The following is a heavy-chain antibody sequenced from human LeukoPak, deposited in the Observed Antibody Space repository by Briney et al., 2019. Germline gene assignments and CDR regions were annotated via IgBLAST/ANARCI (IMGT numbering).Heavy chain of an antibody. Sequence: PGGSLRLSCAASGFTVSSNYMSWVRQAPGKGLEWVSVIYSGGSTYYADSVKGRFTISRDNSKNRLYLQMNSLRAEDTAVYYCARSNFDWLLQYYYGMDVWGKGTTVTVSS. V-gene: IGHV3-53*01. CDR2: IYSGGST. CDR1: GFTVSSNY. J-gene: IGHJ6*04. D-gene: IGHD3-9*01. CDR3: ARSNFDWLLQYYYGMDV.